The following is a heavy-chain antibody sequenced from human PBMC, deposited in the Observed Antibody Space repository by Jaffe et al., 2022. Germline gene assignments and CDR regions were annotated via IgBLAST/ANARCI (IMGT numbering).Heavy chain of an antibody. CDR1: GFTFSSYA. D-gene: IGHD4-17*01. CDR2: ISGSGGST. J-gene: IGHJ3*02. Sequence: EVQLLESGGGLVQPGGSLRLSCAASGFTFSSYAMSWVRQAPGKGLEWVSAISGSGGSTYYADSVKGRFTISRDNSKNTLYLQMNSLRAEDTAVYYCAKDLRRIYTVTTNAFDIWGQGTMVTVSS. CDR3: AKDLRRIYTVTTNAFDI. V-gene: IGHV3-23*01.